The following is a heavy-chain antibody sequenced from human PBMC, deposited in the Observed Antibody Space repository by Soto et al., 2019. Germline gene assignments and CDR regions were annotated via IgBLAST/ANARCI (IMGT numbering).Heavy chain of an antibody. CDR1: GGAISINY. V-gene: IGHV4-59*01. J-gene: IGHJ4*02. Sequence: SETLSLTCTVSGGAISINYWSLIRQPPGKGLEWIGYIYYSGSTNYNPSLKSRVSISVDTSKNQFSLNLTSVTAADTAVYYCARGGDLGILLYFDYWGQGKMVTVSS. CDR2: IYYSGST. D-gene: IGHD7-27*01. CDR3: ARGGDLGILLYFDY.